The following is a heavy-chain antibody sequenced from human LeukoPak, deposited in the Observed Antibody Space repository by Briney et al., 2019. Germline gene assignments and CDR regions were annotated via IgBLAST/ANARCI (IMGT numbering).Heavy chain of an antibody. D-gene: IGHD2-15*01. CDR3: AKARGIFQRFDY. CDR1: GFTFSSYA. J-gene: IGHJ4*02. Sequence: GGSLRLSCAASGFTFSSYAMNWVRQAPGKGLEWVSGISDSTYYADSVKGRFTISRDNSKNTLYLQMNSLRAEDTAVYYCAKARGIFQRFDYWGQGTLVTVSP. CDR2: ISDST. V-gene: IGHV3-23*01.